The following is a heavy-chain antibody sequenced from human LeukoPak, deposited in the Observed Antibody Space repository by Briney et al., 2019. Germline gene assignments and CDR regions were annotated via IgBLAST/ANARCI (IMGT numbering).Heavy chain of an antibody. D-gene: IGHD3-22*01. Sequence: PGGSLRLSCAASGFSFDDYAMHWVRLAPGKGLEWVSSIGWKSDYIGYADSVKGRFTISRDNAKNSLYLQMSSLRAEDTALYYCAKDISSAWPRSLDYWGQGTLVTVSS. CDR3: AKDISSAWPRSLDY. V-gene: IGHV3-9*01. J-gene: IGHJ4*02. CDR2: IGWKSDYI. CDR1: GFSFDDYA.